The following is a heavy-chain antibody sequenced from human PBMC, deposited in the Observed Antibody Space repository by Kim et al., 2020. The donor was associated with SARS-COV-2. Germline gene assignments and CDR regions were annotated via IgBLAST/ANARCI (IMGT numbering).Heavy chain of an antibody. D-gene: IGHD6-13*01. V-gene: IGHV4-39*07. Sequence: SETLSLTCTVSGGSISSSSYYWGWIRQPPGKGLEWIGSIYYSGSTYYNPSLKSRVTISVDTSKNQFSLKLSSVTAADTAVYYCARQSGYSSHFDIWGQGTMVTVSS. CDR1: GGSISSSSYY. J-gene: IGHJ3*02. CDR3: ARQSGYSSHFDI. CDR2: IYYSGST.